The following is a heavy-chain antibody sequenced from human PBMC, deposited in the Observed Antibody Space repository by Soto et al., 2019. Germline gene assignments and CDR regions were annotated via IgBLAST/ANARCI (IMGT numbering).Heavy chain of an antibody. Sequence: QITLKEPGPTLVKPTQTLTLTCTFSGFSLSTSQVGVGWIRQPPGKALEWLAHVYWNDAKYYSLSLKTRLTITKNTSKNRGSLTMPNRDLVDTPTYFCPHLNTPEYFFAYGGKGALATVSS. J-gene: IGHJ4*02. CDR3: PHLNTPEYFFAY. CDR2: VYWNDAK. V-gene: IGHV2-5*01. CDR1: GFSLSTSQVG.